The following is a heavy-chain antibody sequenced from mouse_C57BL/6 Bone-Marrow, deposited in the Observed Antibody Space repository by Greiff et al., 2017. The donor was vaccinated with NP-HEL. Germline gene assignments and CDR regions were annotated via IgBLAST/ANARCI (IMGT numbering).Heavy chain of an antibody. Sequence: QVQLQQSGAELARPGASVKLSCKASGYTFTSYGISWVKQRTGQGLEWIGEIYPRSGNTYYNEKFKGKATLTADKSSSTAYMELRSLTSEDSAVYFCARERITTVVTNSYFDVWGTGTTVTVSS. D-gene: IGHD1-1*01. CDR2: IYPRSGNT. J-gene: IGHJ1*03. CDR3: ARERITTVVTNSYFDV. CDR1: GYTFTSYG. V-gene: IGHV1-81*01.